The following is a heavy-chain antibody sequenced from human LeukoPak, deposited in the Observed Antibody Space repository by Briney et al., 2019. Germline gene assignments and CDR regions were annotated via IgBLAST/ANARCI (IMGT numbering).Heavy chain of an antibody. V-gene: IGHV4-4*09. D-gene: IGHD1-26*01. CDR1: GGSISSYY. Sequence: SETLSLTCTVSGGSISSYYWSWIRQPPGQGLEWIAYIHSSGYTNYNPSLKSRVTISVDTSKNQFSLKLSSVTAADTAVYYCARGGIGRYYYFDYWGQGTLVTVSS. CDR2: IHSSGYT. J-gene: IGHJ4*02. CDR3: ARGGIGRYYYFDY.